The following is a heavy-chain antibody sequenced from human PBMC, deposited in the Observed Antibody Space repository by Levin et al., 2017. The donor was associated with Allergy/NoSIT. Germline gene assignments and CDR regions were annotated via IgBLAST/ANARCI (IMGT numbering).Heavy chain of an antibody. D-gene: IGHD3-9*01. CDR3: AKHDVLTGYSIHSDY. CDR1: GFTFSFYA. V-gene: IGHV3-23*01. J-gene: IGHJ4*02. Sequence: PGGSLRLSCVASGFTFSFYAMSWVRRAPGKGLEWVSTISDSGGSTYYADSVKGRFTISRDNSKNTLYLQIISLRAEDRAVYYCAKHDVLTGYSIHSDYWGQGTLVTVSS. CDR2: ISDSGGST.